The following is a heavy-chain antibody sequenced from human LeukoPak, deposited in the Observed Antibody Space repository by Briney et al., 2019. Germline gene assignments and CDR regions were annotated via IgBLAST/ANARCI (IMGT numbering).Heavy chain of an antibody. CDR2: INPNSGGT. CDR1: GYTFTGYY. CDR3: ASSGGSGSYYNYYGMDV. D-gene: IGHD3-10*01. Sequence: WASVKVSCKASGYTFTGYYMHWVRQAPGQGLEWMGWINPNSGGTNYAQKFQGRVTMTRDTSISTAYMELSRLRSDDTAVYYCASSGGSGSYYNYYGMDVWGQGTTVTVSS. V-gene: IGHV1-2*02. J-gene: IGHJ6*02.